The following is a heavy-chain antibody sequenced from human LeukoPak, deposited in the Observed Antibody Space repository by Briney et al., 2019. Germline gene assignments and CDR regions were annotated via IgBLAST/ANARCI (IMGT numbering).Heavy chain of an antibody. D-gene: IGHD4-17*01. J-gene: IGHJ6*02. CDR1: GGSISSYY. V-gene: IGHV4-59*01. CDR2: IYYSGST. Sequence: SETLSLTCTVSGGSISSYYWSWIRQPPGKGLDLIGSIYYSGSTNYNPSLKSRVTISVDTSKNQFSLKLSSVTAADTAVYYCAREKTVTTMVADYYYGMDVWGQGTTVTVSS. CDR3: AREKTVTTMVADYYYGMDV.